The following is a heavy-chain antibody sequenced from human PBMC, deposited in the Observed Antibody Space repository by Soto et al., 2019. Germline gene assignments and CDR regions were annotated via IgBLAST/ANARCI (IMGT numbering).Heavy chain of an antibody. Sequence: PGESLKISCKASGYRFTSYWIGWVRQMPEKGLEWMGIIYPGDSDIRYRPSLQGQVTISADKSISTAYLQWSSLKASDTAIYYCARAIEMSRIGWFDPWSQGTLVTVSS. CDR2: IYPGDSDI. CDR1: GYRFTSYW. V-gene: IGHV5-51*01. CDR3: ARAIEMSRIGWFDP. J-gene: IGHJ5*02.